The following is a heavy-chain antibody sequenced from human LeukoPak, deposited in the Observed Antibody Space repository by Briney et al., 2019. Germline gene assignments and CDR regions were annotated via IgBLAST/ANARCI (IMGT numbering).Heavy chain of an antibody. CDR1: GGSISSSSYY. J-gene: IGHJ4*02. Sequence: PSETLSLTCTVSGGSISSSSYYWGWIRQPPGKGLEWIGSIYYSGSTYYNPSLKSRVTISVDTSKNQFSLKLSSVTAADTAVYYCARVEDGYNYVYWGQGTLVTVSS. V-gene: IGHV4-39*07. CDR2: IYYSGST. CDR3: ARVEDGYNYVY. D-gene: IGHD5-24*01.